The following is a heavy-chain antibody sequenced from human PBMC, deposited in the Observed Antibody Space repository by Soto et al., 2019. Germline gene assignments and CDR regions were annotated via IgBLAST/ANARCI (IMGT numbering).Heavy chain of an antibody. D-gene: IGHD6-19*01. V-gene: IGHV1-8*01. J-gene: IGHJ4*02. Sequence: ASVKVSCKXSGYTFTSYDINRVRQATGQGLEWMGWMNPNSGNTGYAQKFQGRVTMTRNTSISTAYMELSSLRSEDTAVYYCAREKQSLAIDYWGQGALVTSPQ. CDR1: GYTFTSYD. CDR2: MNPNSGNT. CDR3: AREKQSLAIDY.